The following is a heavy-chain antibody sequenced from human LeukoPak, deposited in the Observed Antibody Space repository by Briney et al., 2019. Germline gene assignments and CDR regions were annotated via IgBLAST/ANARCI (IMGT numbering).Heavy chain of an antibody. CDR3: ARRARSSGYYYFDY. V-gene: IGHV4-59*01. CDR1: GGSISSYY. D-gene: IGHD3-22*01. J-gene: IGHJ4*02. Sequence: PSETLSLTCTVSGGSISSYYWSWIRQPPGKGLEWIGYIYYSGSTNYNPSLKSRVTISVDTSMNQFSLKLSSVTAANTAVYYCARRARSSGYYYFDYWGQGTLVTVSS. CDR2: IYYSGST.